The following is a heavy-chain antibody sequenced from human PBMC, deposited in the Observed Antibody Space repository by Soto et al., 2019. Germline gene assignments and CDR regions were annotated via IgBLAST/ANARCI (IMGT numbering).Heavy chain of an antibody. CDR3: ARDGKTYGDYDYYYYGMDV. Sequence: EVQLVESGGGLVQPGGSLRLSCAASGFTFSSYDMHWVRQATGKGLEWVSAIGTAGDTYYPGSVKGRFTISRENAKNSLYLQMNSLRADDTDVYYCARDGKTYGDYDYYYYGMDVWGHVTTVTVSS. V-gene: IGHV3-13*01. CDR2: IGTAGDT. J-gene: IGHJ6*02. D-gene: IGHD4-17*01. CDR1: GFTFSSYD.